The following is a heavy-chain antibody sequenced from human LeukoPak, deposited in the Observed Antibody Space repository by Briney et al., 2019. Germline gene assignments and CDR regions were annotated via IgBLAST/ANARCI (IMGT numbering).Heavy chain of an antibody. CDR2: MNPNSGNT. Sequence: GASVKVSCKASGYTFTSCDINWVRQATGQGREWMEWMNPNSGNTGSAQKFQGRLSMTRNTPIRTAYMELSSLRSEDTAVYYCARVGYDSSGYYLHDYWGQGTLVSVSS. CDR3: ARVGYDSSGYYLHDY. V-gene: IGHV1-8*01. J-gene: IGHJ4*02. D-gene: IGHD3-22*01. CDR1: GYTFTSCD.